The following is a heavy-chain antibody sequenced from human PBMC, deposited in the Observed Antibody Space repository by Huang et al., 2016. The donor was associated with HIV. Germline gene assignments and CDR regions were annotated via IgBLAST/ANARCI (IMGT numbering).Heavy chain of an antibody. CDR2: IYYSGGS. V-gene: IGHV4-30-4*08. D-gene: IGHD3-3*01. J-gene: IGHJ4*02. CDR1: GDSIRSGGYS. CDR3: ARAPATHSVFFY. Sequence: QVQLQESGPGLVKPSQTLSLTCTVSGDSIRSGGYSWSWIRQSPAQGLEWIGDIYYSGGSDYNPSRKSRVSISMDAFKNRVSLKLKSVTVADTAVYYCARAPATHSVFFYWGQGTLVTVSA.